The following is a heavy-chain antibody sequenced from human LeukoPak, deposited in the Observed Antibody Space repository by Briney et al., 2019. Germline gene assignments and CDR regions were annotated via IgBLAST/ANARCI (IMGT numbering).Heavy chain of an antibody. D-gene: IGHD4-17*01. CDR2: ISSNSDYI. Sequence: GGSLRLSCAESGFTFSSYGMSWVRQAPGKGLEWVTCISSNSDYIFYADSLKRRVTISRDNAKNSLYLQMNSLRAEDTAIYYCARGDTTVTRHFDYWGQGTLVTVSS. CDR1: GFTFSSYG. V-gene: IGHV3-21*04. CDR3: ARGDTTVTRHFDY. J-gene: IGHJ4*02.